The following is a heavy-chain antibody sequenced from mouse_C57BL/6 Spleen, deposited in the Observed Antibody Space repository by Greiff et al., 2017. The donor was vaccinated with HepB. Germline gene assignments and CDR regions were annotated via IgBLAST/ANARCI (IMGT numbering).Heavy chain of an antibody. D-gene: IGHD2-3*01. CDR1: GYTFTSYW. J-gene: IGHJ2*01. V-gene: IGHV1-5*01. CDR2: IYPGNSDT. CDR3: TKRWLLLHFDY. Sequence: EVQRQQSGTVLARPGASVKMSCTTSGYTFTSYWMHWVKQRPGQGLEWIAAIYPGNSDTSYNQKFKGKAKLTAVTSASTAYMELSSLTNEDSAVYYCTKRWLLLHFDYWGQGTTLTVSS.